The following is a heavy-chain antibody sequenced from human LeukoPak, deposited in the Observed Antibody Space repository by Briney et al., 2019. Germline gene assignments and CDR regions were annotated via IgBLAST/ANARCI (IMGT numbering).Heavy chain of an antibody. CDR1: GASISNSDRY. CDR2: IYYSGIT. J-gene: IGHJ6*03. CDR3: VRHQEGMVRGVLYYMDV. Sequence: SETLSLTCTVSGASISNSDRYWGWIRQPPGKGLEWIGSIYYSGITYHNPSLKSRVTISVDTSNNQFSLKMSSVTAADTAVYFCVRHQEGMVRGVLYYMDVWGKGTTVIISS. V-gene: IGHV4-39*01. D-gene: IGHD3-10*01.